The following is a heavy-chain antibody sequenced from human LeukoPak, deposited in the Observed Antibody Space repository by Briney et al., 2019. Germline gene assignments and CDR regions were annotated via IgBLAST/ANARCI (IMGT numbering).Heavy chain of an antibody. J-gene: IGHJ5*02. CDR2: INPSGGST. CDR3: ARDREVTTSYNWFDP. CDR1: GYIFTDYY. Sequence: ASVKVSCKASGYIFTDYYIHWVRQAPGQGLEWMGIINPSGGSTSYAQKFQGRVTMTRDTSTSTVYMELSSLRSEDTAVYYCARDREVTTSYNWFDPWGQGTLVTVSS. V-gene: IGHV1-46*01. D-gene: IGHD4-17*01.